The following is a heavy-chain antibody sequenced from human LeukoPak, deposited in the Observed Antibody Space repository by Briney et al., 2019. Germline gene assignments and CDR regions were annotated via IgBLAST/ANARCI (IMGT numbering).Heavy chain of an antibody. Sequence: SETLSLTCAVSGGSITSYYWSWIRQSPGKGLEWIGSIFYAGTTNYNPSLKSRVTISVDTSKNQFSLKLRSVATEDTAAYFCARARLSPYYFDNWGQGTLVTVSS. CDR3: ARARLSPYYFDN. CDR2: IFYAGTT. V-gene: IGHV4-59*01. CDR1: GGSITSYY. J-gene: IGHJ4*02.